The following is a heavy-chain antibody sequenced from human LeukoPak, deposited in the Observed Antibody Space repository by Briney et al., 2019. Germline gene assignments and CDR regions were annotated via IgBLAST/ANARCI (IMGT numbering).Heavy chain of an antibody. CDR1: GYTFTGYY. Sequence: ASVKVSCKASGYTFTGYYMHWVRQAPGQGLEWMGWINPNSGDTNYAQKFQGRVTMTRDMSINTAYMEVSRLRSDDTAVYYCARSISGYDYWGQGTLVTVSS. D-gene: IGHD3-22*01. J-gene: IGHJ4*02. CDR2: INPNSGDT. V-gene: IGHV1-2*02. CDR3: ARSISGYDY.